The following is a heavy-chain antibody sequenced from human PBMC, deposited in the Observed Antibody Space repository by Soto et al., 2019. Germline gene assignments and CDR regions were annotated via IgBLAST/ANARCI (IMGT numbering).Heavy chain of an antibody. CDR2: ISTYNGNT. CDR3: ARPSHYDFWSGYYAYDY. D-gene: IGHD3-3*01. V-gene: IGHV1-18*01. CDR1: GYTFTSYG. Sequence: QVQLVQSGAEVKKPGASVKVSCKASGYTFTSYGISWVRLAPGQGLEWMGWISTYNGNTNYAQNLQGRVTMTTDTSTSTAYMELRSLRSDDTAVYYCARPSHYDFWSGYYAYDYWGQGTLVTVSS. J-gene: IGHJ4*02.